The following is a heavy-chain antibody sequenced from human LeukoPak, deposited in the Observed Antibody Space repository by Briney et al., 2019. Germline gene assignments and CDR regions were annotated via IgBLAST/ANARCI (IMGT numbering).Heavy chain of an antibody. CDR2: MNPNSGNT. Sequence: PVASVKVSCKASGYTFTSYDINWVRQATGQGLEWMGWMNPNSGNTGYAQKFQGRVTMTRNTSISTAYMELSSLRSEDTAVYYRARGGAVAGYYYYYYMDVWGKGTTVTVSS. J-gene: IGHJ6*03. CDR1: GYTFTSYD. CDR3: ARGGAVAGYYYYYYMDV. D-gene: IGHD6-19*01. V-gene: IGHV1-8*01.